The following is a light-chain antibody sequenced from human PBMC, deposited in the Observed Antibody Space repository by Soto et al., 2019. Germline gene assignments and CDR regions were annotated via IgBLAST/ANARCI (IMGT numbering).Light chain of an antibody. J-gene: IGKJ2*01. V-gene: IGKV1-39*01. CDR2: AES. CDR1: QSISTY. Sequence: IQMTQSPSSLPASVGDRVTLTCRASQSISTYLNWYQQKPCKDPKLLIYAESSLQSGVPSRLSGSGSGTDFTLTISSLQPEDCTTHYCQQSYTIPYTFGQGTKLEIK. CDR3: QQSYTIPYT.